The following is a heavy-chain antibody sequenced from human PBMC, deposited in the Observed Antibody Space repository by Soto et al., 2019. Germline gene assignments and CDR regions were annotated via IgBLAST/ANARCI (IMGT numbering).Heavy chain of an antibody. CDR2: ISGSGGST. CDR3: ANGLPGIAGYNWFNP. D-gene: IGHD6-13*01. V-gene: IGHV3-23*01. CDR1: GFTFSSYT. Sequence: GGSLRLSCAASGFTFSSYTMSWVRQAPGKGLEWVSAISGSGGSTYYADSVKGRFTISRDNSKNTLYLQMNSLRAEDTAVYYCANGLPGIAGYNWFNPWGQGTLVTVSS. J-gene: IGHJ5*02.